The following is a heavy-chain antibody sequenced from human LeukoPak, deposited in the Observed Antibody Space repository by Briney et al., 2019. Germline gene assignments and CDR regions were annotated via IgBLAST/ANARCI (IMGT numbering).Heavy chain of an antibody. D-gene: IGHD2-2*01. CDR2: IYTSGTT. CDR1: GSISSYY. J-gene: IGHJ3*01. V-gene: IGHV4-4*09. Sequence: SETLSLTCTVSGSISSYYWSWIRQPPGKGLEWIGYIYTSGTTNYNPSLKSRVTISVDTSKNQFSLGLSPVTAADSAVYYCARQKCTSASCLTKNAFDVWGQGTMVTVSS. CDR3: ARQKCTSASCLTKNAFDV.